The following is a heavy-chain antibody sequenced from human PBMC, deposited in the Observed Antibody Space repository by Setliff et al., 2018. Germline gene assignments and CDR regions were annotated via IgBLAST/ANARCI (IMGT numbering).Heavy chain of an antibody. Sequence: SETLSLTCTVSGASLSSGTYYWGWIRQPPGKGLEWIGRIYYRGDTYYNASLKGRLTISVDTAQNQFSLRLTSVTAADTAVYFCAREGTPGPTNGNWFDPWGQGLQVTVSS. CDR3: AREGTPGPTNGNWFDP. V-gene: IGHV4-39*07. D-gene: IGHD1-26*01. J-gene: IGHJ5*02. CDR2: IYYRGDT. CDR1: GASLSSGTYY.